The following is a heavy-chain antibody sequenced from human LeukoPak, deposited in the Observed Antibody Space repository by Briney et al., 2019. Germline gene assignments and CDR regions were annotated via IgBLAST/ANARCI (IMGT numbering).Heavy chain of an antibody. Sequence: GGSLRLSCAASGFTFSSYAMSWVRQAPGKGLEWVSAISGSGGSTYYADSVKGRFTISRDNSKNTLYLQMNSLRAEDTDVYYCAKGSSGSTFGYWGQGTLVTVSS. CDR1: GFTFSSYA. V-gene: IGHV3-23*01. J-gene: IGHJ4*02. CDR2: ISGSGGST. D-gene: IGHD3-22*01. CDR3: AKGSSGSTFGY.